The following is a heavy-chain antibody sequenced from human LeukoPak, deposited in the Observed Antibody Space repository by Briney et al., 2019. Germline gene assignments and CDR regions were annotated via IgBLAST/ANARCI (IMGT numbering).Heavy chain of an antibody. CDR1: GFTVSSNY. CDR2: IYTGGST. J-gene: IGHJ4*02. CDR3: ARDPMVVAGFFDY. V-gene: IGHV3-53*01. D-gene: IGHD2-15*01. Sequence: PGGSLRLSCAASGFTVSSNYMSWVRQAPGKGLEWVSVIYTGGSTDYADSVKGRFTISRDNSKNTLYLQMNSLRAEDTAVYYCARDPMVVAGFFDYWGQGTLVTVSS.